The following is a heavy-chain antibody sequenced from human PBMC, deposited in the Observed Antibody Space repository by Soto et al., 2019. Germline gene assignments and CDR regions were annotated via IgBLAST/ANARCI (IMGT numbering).Heavy chain of an antibody. CDR2: IYSGGNT. V-gene: IGHV3-53*02. CDR3: AGATGRY. CDR1: GFTVSSNY. Sequence: EVQLVETGGGLIQPGGSLRLSCTASGFTVSSNYMTWVRKAPGKGLEWVSVIYSGGNTYYADSVKGRFTSSRDKSKNTLYLQMSSLRAEDTAVYYCAGATGRYWGQGTLVTVSS. D-gene: IGHD1-1*01. J-gene: IGHJ4*02.